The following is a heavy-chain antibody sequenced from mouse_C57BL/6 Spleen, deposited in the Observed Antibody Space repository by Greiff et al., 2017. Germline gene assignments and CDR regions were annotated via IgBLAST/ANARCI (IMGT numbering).Heavy chain of an antibody. D-gene: IGHD2-5*01. V-gene: IGHV1-80*01. CDR3: ARSQAYYSNYYAMDY. J-gene: IGHJ4*01. Sequence: VQGVESGAELVKPGASVKISCKASGYAFSSYWMNWVKQRPGKGLEWIGQIYPGDGDTNYNGKFKGKATLTADKSSSTAYMQLSSLTSEDSAVYFCARSQAYYSNYYAMDYWGQGTSVTVSS. CDR1: GYAFSSYW. CDR2: IYPGDGDT.